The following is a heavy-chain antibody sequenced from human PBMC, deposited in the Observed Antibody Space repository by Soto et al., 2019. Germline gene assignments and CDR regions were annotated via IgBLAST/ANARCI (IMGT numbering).Heavy chain of an antibody. CDR2: IYSGGST. Sequence: EVQLVESGGGLIQPGRSLSLSCAASGFTVSSNYMSWVRQAPGKGLEWVSVIYSGGSTYYADSVKGRFTISRDNSKKTLYLQMNSLRAEDTAVYYCATNLGAPSFDYWCQGTLVTVSS. V-gene: IGHV3-53*01. J-gene: IGHJ4*02. CDR1: GFTVSSNY. CDR3: ATNLGAPSFDY.